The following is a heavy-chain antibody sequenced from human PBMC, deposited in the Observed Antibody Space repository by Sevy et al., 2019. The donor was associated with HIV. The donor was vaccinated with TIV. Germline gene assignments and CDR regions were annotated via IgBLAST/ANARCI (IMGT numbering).Heavy chain of an antibody. J-gene: IGHJ4*02. V-gene: IGHV3-64D*06. D-gene: IGHD3-22*01. CDR2: ISSNGGST. Sequence: GGSLRLSCSASGFTFSSYAMHWVRQAPGKGLEYVSAISSNGGSTYYADSVKGRFTISRDNSKNTLYLKMSSLRAEDTAVYYCVNDRYYDSSGYYYESPYFDYWGQGTLVTVSS. CDR1: GFTFSSYA. CDR3: VNDRYYDSSGYYYESPYFDY.